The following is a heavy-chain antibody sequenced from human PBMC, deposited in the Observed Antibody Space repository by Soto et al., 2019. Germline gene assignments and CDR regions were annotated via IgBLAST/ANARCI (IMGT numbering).Heavy chain of an antibody. CDR1: GGSISSYY. CDR2: IYYSGST. CDR3: ASRIAVAGSYYYYGMDV. V-gene: IGHV4-59*01. Sequence: SETLSLTCTVSGGSISSYYWSWIRQPPGKGLEWIGYIYYSGSTNYNPSLKSRVTISVDTSKNQFSLKLSSVTAADTAVYYCASRIAVAGSYYYYGMDVWGQGTTVTSP. D-gene: IGHD6-19*01. J-gene: IGHJ6*02.